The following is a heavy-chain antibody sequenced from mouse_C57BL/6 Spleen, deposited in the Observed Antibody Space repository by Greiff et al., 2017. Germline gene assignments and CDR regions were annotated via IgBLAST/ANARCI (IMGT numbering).Heavy chain of an antibody. CDR1: GYAFTNYL. CDR2: INPGSGGT. Sequence: QVHVKQSGAELVRPGTSVKVSCKASGYAFTNYLIEWVKQRPGQGLEWIGVINPGSGGTNYNEKFKGKATLTADKSSSTAYLQLSSLTSEDSAVYFGARVYYADYAMDYWGQGTSVTVSS. CDR3: ARVYYADYAMDY. J-gene: IGHJ4*01. V-gene: IGHV1-54*01. D-gene: IGHD2-1*01.